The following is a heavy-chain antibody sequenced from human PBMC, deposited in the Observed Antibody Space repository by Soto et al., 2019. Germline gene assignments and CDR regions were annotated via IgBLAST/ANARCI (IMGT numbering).Heavy chain of an antibody. CDR2: INSDGSST. CDR3: ARYHIVVVPAAKRGQYYYYYYYMDV. Sequence: GGSLRLSCAASGFTFSSYWMHWVRQAPGKGLVWVSRINSDGSSTSYADSVKGRFTISRDNAKNTLYLQMNSLRAEDTAVYYCARYHIVVVPAAKRGQYYYYYYYMDVWGKGTTVTVSS. CDR1: GFTFSSYW. J-gene: IGHJ6*03. V-gene: IGHV3-74*01. D-gene: IGHD2-2*01.